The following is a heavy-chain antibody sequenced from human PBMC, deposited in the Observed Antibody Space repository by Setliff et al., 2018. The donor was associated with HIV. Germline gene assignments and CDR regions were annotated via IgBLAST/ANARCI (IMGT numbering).Heavy chain of an antibody. D-gene: IGHD2-2*01. Sequence: SETLSLTCAVYGGSFSDYFWTWIRQPPGKGLGWIGKIRPSGGTNYNPSLKSRVTISVDTSKNQFSLKLSSVTAADTAVYYCARLDCSSSSGFVDYWGQGTLVTVSS. CDR2: IRPSGGT. CDR1: GGSFSDYF. V-gene: IGHV4-34*01. CDR3: ARLDCSSSSGFVDY. J-gene: IGHJ4*02.